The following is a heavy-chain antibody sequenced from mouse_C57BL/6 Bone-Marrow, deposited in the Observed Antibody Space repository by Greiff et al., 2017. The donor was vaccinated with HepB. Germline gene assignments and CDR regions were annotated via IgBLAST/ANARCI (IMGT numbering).Heavy chain of an antibody. CDR3: AIGGSTMITTTFDD. CDR2: IHPSDSDT. V-gene: IGHV1-74*01. J-gene: IGHJ2*01. CDR1: GYTFTSYW. D-gene: IGHD2-4*01. Sequence: VQLQQPGAELVKPGASVKVSCKASGYTFTSYWMHWVKQRPGQGLEWIGRIHPSDSDTNYNQKFKGKATLTVDKSSSPAYMQLSSLTSEDSAVYYCAIGGSTMITTTFDDWGQGTTLTVSS.